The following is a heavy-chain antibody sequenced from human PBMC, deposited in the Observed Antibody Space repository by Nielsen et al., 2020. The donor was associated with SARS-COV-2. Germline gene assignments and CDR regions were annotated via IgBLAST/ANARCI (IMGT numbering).Heavy chain of an antibody. J-gene: IGHJ3*02. CDR1: GFTFSSYG. Sequence: GESLKISCAASGFTFSSYGMHWVRQAPGKGLEWVAVISYDGSNKYYADSVKGRFTISRDNSKNTLYLQMNSLKTEDAAVYYCTTDLSSSGWYHDAFDIWGQGTMVTVSS. D-gene: IGHD6-19*01. V-gene: IGHV3-30*03. CDR2: ISYDGSNK. CDR3: TTDLSSSGWYHDAFDI.